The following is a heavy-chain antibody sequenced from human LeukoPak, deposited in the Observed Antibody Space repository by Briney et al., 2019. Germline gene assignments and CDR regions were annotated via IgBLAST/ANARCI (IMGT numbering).Heavy chain of an antibody. CDR3: ASNQLPRAMVRGDAFDI. D-gene: IGHD3-10*01. V-gene: IGHV3-21*04. CDR2: ISSSSSYI. Sequence: GGSLRLSCAASGFTFSSYAMHWVRQAPGKGLEWVSSISSSSSYIYYADSVKGRFTISRDNAKNSFYLQMSSLRAEDTAVYYCASNQLPRAMVRGDAFDIWGQGTMVTVSS. CDR1: GFTFSSYA. J-gene: IGHJ3*02.